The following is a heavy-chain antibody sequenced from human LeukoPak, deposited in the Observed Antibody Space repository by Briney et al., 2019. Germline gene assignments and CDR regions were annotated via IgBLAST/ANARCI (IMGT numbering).Heavy chain of an antibody. Sequence: GSLRLSCAASGNYWMHWVRQVPGKGLVWVSHINSDGSWTSYADSVKGRFTISKDNAKNTVHLQMNSLRAEDTAVYYCVSFYETYWGRGTLVTVSS. CDR1: GNYW. V-gene: IGHV3-74*01. CDR2: INSDGSWT. CDR3: VSFYETY. D-gene: IGHD2/OR15-2a*01. J-gene: IGHJ4*02.